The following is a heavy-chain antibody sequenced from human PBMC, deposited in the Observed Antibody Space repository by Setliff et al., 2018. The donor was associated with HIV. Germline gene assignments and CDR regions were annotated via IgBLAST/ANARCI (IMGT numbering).Heavy chain of an antibody. CDR1: GGSIKSSSYY. J-gene: IGHJ1*01. CDR2: IYYSGNT. V-gene: IGHV4-39*07. CDR3: ARVPTSSWYVTTQRTKEYFHQ. D-gene: IGHD6-13*01. Sequence: PSETLSLTCTVSGGSIKSSSYYWGWIRQPPGKGLEWIGSIYYSGNTYYNPSLKSRVTISVDTSRNQFSLRLSSVTAADTASYYCARVPTSSWYVTTQRTKEYFHQWGQGTQVTVSS.